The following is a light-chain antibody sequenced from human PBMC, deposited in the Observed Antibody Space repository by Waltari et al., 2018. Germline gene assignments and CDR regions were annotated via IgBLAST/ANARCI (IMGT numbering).Light chain of an antibody. CDR1: QRLSSY. V-gene: IGKV1-5*03. CDR2: KTS. CDR3: QQYNSCPFT. J-gene: IGKJ3*01. Sequence: CRASQRLSSYLAWYQQKPGKAPKLLIYKTSSLETGVPSSFSGTGSGTEFTLTISSLQPDDIATYYCQQYNSCPFTFGPGTKVDIK.